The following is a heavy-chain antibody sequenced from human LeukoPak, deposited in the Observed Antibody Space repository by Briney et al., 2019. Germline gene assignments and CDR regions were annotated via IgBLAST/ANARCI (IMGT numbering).Heavy chain of an antibody. CDR1: GGSMSSSSYY. V-gene: IGHV4-39*01. J-gene: IGHJ6*03. D-gene: IGHD3-10*01. CDR2: IYYSGST. CDR3: ARLAVRGGPGYMDV. Sequence: SETLSLTCTVSGGSMSSSSYYWGWIRQPPAKGLEWIGSIYYSGSTYYNPSLKSRVTISVDTSKNQFSLKLSSVTAADTAVYYCARLAVRGGPGYMDVWGKGTTVTVSS.